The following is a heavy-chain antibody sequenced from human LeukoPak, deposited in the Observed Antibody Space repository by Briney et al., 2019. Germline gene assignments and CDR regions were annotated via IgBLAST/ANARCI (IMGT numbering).Heavy chain of an antibody. Sequence: GGSLRLSCAASGFTFSNYGMHWVRQAPGRGLEWVAFIRYDGNNKYYGDSVKGRFTVSRDNSKNTLFLQMNSLRAEDTAVYYCAREYNSWGQGTLVTVSS. CDR2: IRYDGNNK. V-gene: IGHV3-30*02. J-gene: IGHJ4*02. D-gene: IGHD1-14*01. CDR1: GFTFSNYG. CDR3: AREYNS.